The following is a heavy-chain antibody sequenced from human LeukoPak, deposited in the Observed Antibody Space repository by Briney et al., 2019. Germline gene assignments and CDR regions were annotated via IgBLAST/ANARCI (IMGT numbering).Heavy chain of an antibody. CDR1: GFTFSSYE. D-gene: IGHD4-11*01. CDR3: AKGRTYSNYYWFDP. J-gene: IGHJ5*02. V-gene: IGHV3-23*01. CDR2: ISGSGGST. Sequence: PGGSLRLSCAASGFTFSSYEMNWVRQAPGKGLEWVSAISGSGGSTYYADSVKGRFTISRDNSKNTLYLQMNSLRAEDTAVYYCAKGRTYSNYYWFDPWGQGTLVTVSS.